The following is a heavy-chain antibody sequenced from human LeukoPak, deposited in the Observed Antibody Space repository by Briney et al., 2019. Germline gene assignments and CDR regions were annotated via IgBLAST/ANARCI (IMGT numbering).Heavy chain of an antibody. CDR3: ARGGNEAIDY. V-gene: IGHV4-59*01. Sequence: SETLSLTCAVYGGSFSGYYCSWLRQPPGKGLEWIGYIYYSGSTNYNPSLKSRVTISVDTSKNQFSLKLSSVTAADTAVYYCARGGNEAIDYWGQGTLVTVSS. D-gene: IGHD4-23*01. J-gene: IGHJ4*02. CDR2: IYYSGST. CDR1: GGSFSGYY.